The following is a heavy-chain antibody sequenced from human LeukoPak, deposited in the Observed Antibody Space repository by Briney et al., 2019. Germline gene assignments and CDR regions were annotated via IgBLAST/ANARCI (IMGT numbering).Heavy chain of an antibody. J-gene: IGHJ4*02. CDR2: IYTTGST. Sequence: SETLSLTCTVSGGSISSGSYYWSWTRQPAGKGLEWIGRIYTTGSTNYNPSLKSRVTISVDTSKNQFSLKLSSVTAADTAVYYCARLSSGSSPWYYFDYWGQGTLVTVSS. D-gene: IGHD3-10*01. V-gene: IGHV4-61*02. CDR3: ARLSSGSSPWYYFDY. CDR1: GGSISSGSYY.